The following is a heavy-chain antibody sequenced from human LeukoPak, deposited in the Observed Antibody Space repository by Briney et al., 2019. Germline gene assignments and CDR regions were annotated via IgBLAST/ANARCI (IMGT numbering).Heavy chain of an antibody. V-gene: IGHV4-4*09. CDR2: LYTSGST. CDR1: GGPISSYY. CDR3: ARREYISSSYYYYMDV. Sequence: PSETLSLTCTVSGGPISSYYWSWIRQPPGKGVEWIGDLYTSGSTNYNPSLKSRVTISVDTSKNQFSLKLSSVTAADTAVYYCARREYISSSYYYYMDVWGKGTTVSVSS. D-gene: IGHD6-6*01. J-gene: IGHJ6*03.